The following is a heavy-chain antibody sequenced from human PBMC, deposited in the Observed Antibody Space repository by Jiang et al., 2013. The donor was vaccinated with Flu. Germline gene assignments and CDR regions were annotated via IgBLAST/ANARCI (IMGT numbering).Heavy chain of an antibody. CDR3: ARDWGAAVAGAYYFDY. Sequence: QLVESGGGVVQPGRSLRLSCAASGFTFSNFAMHWVRQAPGKGLEWVAVISYDGGNKYYADSVKGRFTISRDNSKNTLYLQMNSLRAEDTAVYYCARDWGAAVAGAYYFDYWGQGTLVTVSS. J-gene: IGHJ4*02. CDR1: GFTFSNFA. D-gene: IGHD6-19*01. V-gene: IGHV3-30-3*01. CDR2: ISYDGGNK.